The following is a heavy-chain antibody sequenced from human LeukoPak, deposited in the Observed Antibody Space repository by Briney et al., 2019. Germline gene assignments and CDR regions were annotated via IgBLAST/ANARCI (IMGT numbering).Heavy chain of an antibody. V-gene: IGHV3-30*03. J-gene: IGHJ4*02. D-gene: IGHD3-10*01. CDR2: TSYDGSEK. Sequence: GGSLRLSCAASGFTFSSYDIHWVRQAPGKGLEWVAVTSYDGSEKYYADSVKGRFSISRDNSNDIVSLQMNSLRDEDTAVYYCAREGMVRGAYFDYWGQGTLVTVSS. CDR3: AREGMVRGAYFDY. CDR1: GFTFSSYD.